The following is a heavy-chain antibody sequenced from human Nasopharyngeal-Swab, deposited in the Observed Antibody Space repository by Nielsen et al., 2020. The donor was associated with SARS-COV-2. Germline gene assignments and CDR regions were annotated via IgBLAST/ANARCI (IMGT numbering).Heavy chain of an antibody. V-gene: IGHV4-34*01. CDR3: ARGAPNYDLWSSYYYYYGMDV. D-gene: IGHD3-3*01. Sequence: WIRQPPGKGLEWIGEINHSGSTNYNPSLKSRVTISVDTSKNQFSLKLSSVTAADTAVYYCARGAPNYDLWSSYYYYYGMDVWGQGTTVTVSS. J-gene: IGHJ6*02. CDR2: INHSGST.